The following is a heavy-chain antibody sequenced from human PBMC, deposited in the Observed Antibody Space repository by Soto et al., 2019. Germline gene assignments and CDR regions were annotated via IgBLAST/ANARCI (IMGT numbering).Heavy chain of an antibody. J-gene: IGHJ6*02. CDR2: INPNSGGT. V-gene: IGHV1-2*04. CDR3: ARGLAVCSSTSCLGGYYGMDV. Sequence: ASVKVSYKASGYTFTGYYMHWVRQAPGQGLEWMGWINPNSGGTNYAQKFQGWVTMTRDTSISTAYMELSRLRSDDTAVYYCARGLAVCSSTSCLGGYYGMDVWGQGTTVTVSS. D-gene: IGHD2-2*01. CDR1: GYTFTGYY.